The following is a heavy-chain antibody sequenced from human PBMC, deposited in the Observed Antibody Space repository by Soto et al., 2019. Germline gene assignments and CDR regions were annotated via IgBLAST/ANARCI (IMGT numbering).Heavy chain of an antibody. V-gene: IGHV1-46*01. CDR1: GYTFIHYY. CDR2: INPNDGST. Sequence: QVQLVQSGAEVKKPGASVKVSCKACGYTFIHYYIHWVRQAPGQGPEWFAIINPNDGSTNYAQKFRGRVTLTRDTSTTTLSMELNSLGSDDTAVYLCERLPLQGDIWGQGTLDTVSS. J-gene: IGHJ1*01. D-gene: IGHD2-21*01. CDR3: ERLPLQGDI.